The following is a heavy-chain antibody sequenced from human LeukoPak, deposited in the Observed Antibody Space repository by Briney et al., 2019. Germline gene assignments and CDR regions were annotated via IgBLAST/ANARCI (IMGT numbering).Heavy chain of an antibody. V-gene: IGHV3-23*01. CDR1: GFTISSYV. Sequence: GGSLRLSCAASGFTISSYVMSWVRQAPGKGLEWVSAITGSGGTTYYADFVKGRFTISRDNSKNTLYLQMNSLRVEDTAVYHCAKGGYSSWGQGTRVTVSS. CDR3: AKGGYSS. D-gene: IGHD3-16*02. CDR2: ITGSGGTT. J-gene: IGHJ4*02.